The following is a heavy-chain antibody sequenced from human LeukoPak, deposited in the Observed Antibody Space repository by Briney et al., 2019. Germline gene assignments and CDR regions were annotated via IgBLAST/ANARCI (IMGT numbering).Heavy chain of an antibody. CDR3: ARSSHYDSSGYYS. J-gene: IGHJ4*02. CDR1: GGPISSYY. Sequence: SETLSLTCTVSGGPISSYYWSWIRQPPGKGLEWIGYIYYSGSTNYNPSLKSRVTISVDTSKSQFSLKLSSVTAADTAVYYCARSSHYDSSGYYSWGQGTLVTVSS. V-gene: IGHV4-59*08. CDR2: IYYSGST. D-gene: IGHD3-22*01.